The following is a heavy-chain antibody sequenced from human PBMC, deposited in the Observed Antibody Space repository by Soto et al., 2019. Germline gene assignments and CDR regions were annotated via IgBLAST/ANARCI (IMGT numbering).Heavy chain of an antibody. Sequence: GGSLRLSCAASGFTVSRNYMNWVRQAPGKGLEWVSVIYTGGTTYYADSVKGRFTISRDNSKNTLYLQMSSLRAEDTAVYYCTGAGETWSSSSHEVGDYWGQGTLVIVSS. CDR3: TGAGETWSSSSHEVGDY. CDR2: IYTGGTT. CDR1: GFTVSRNY. J-gene: IGHJ4*02. D-gene: IGHD6-6*01. V-gene: IGHV3-53*01.